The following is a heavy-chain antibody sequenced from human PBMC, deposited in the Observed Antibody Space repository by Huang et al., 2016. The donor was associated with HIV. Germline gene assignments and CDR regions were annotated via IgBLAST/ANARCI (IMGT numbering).Heavy chain of an antibody. Sequence: QVRLQESGPGLVKPSETLSLSCAVSGDSVSSHYWGWIRHPPGKGLEWIGPVNDSGTTNDNPRLKSGITISGDTAKNGFSLNITSVSAADTAMYFCVRDQGRLAVGGIDNWFDPWGQGALVTVSS. CDR1: GDSVSSHY. CDR2: VNDSGTT. D-gene: IGHD6-19*01. J-gene: IGHJ5*02. CDR3: VRDQGRLAVGGIDNWFDP. V-gene: IGHV4-59*02.